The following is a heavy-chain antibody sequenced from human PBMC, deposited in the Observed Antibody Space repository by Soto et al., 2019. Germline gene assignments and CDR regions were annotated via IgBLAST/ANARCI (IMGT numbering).Heavy chain of an antibody. CDR2: ISGGGGGT. V-gene: IGHV3-23*01. Sequence: PGGSLRLSCAASGFSFSNYAMNWVRQAPGKGLEWVSGISGGGGGTYYADSVKGRFIISRDNSKNTLYLQMNSLRAEDTAVYYCAREGYYYGSPRMDVWGPGTTVTVSS. CDR1: GFSFSNYA. D-gene: IGHD3-10*01. CDR3: AREGYYYGSPRMDV. J-gene: IGHJ6*02.